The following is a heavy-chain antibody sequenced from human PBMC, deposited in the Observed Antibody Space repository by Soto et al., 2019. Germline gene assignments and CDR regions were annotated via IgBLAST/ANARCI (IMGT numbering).Heavy chain of an antibody. Sequence: GASVKVSCKASGYTFTSYGISWVRQAPGQGLEWMGWISAYNGNTNYAQKLQGRVTMTTDTSTSTAYMELRSLRSDDTAVYYCARAFVGYCSFGSCYTYGCFEFWCPGILVTLSS. V-gene: IGHV1-18*01. CDR3: ARAFVGYCSFGSCYTYGCFEF. CDR2: ISAYNGNT. J-gene: IGHJ4*02. CDR1: GYTFTSYG. D-gene: IGHD2-15*01.